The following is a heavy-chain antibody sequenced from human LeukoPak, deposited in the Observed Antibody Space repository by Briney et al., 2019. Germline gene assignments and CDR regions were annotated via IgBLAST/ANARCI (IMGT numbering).Heavy chain of an antibody. J-gene: IGHJ5*02. CDR3: ARADSGGDSSGNNCFDP. V-gene: IGHV1-46*01. CDR1: GYTLTELS. D-gene: IGHD3-22*01. Sequence: GASVKVSCKVSGYTLTELSMHWVRQAPGQGLEWMGIINPCGNSTTYAQKFQGRVTMTRDTSTSTVYMELSSLRSEDTAVYYCARADSGGDSSGNNCFDPWGQGTLVTVSS. CDR2: INPCGNST.